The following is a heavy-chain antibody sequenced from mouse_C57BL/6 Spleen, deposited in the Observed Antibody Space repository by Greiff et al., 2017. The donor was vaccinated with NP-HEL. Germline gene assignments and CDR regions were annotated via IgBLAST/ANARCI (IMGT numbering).Heavy chain of an antibody. Sequence: QVQLQQPGAELVKPGASVKMSCKASGYTFTSYWITWVKQRPGQGLEWIGDIYPGSGSTNYNEKFKSKATLTADKSSSTAYMQLSSLTSEDAAVYFCARSWEGVLFDYWGQGTTLTVSS. CDR2: IYPGSGST. D-gene: IGHD4-1*01. V-gene: IGHV1-55*01. CDR3: ARSWEGVLFDY. J-gene: IGHJ2*01. CDR1: GYTFTSYW.